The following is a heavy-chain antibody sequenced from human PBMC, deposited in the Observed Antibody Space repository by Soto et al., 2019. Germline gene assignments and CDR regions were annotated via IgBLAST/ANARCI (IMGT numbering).Heavy chain of an antibody. V-gene: IGHV3-73*01. D-gene: IGHD3-22*01. CDR3: TRPGYYYHSSRHYPDY. J-gene: IGHJ4*02. CDR2: IRTKADNYAT. Sequence: WGSLVVCCVASVFSFSDSTMHWVRQASGKGLEWVGRIRTKADNYATAYGTSVKGRFTISRDDSKNTAYLQMNGLKTEDTAVYYCTRPGYYYHSSRHYPDYRGQGTMVTVSS. CDR1: VFSFSDST.